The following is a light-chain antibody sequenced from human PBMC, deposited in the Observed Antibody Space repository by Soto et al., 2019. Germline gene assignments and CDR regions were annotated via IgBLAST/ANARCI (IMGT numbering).Light chain of an antibody. CDR1: QTVSAGY. CDR2: GAS. CDR3: HQYGSSPPT. Sequence: VLTQSSSTLSLSPGERATLSCRASQTVSAGYLAWYQQKPGQAPRLLIFGASSRATGIPDRFSGTGSGTDFTLTISRLEPEDFAVYYCHQYGSSPPTFGGGTKVEIK. J-gene: IGKJ4*01. V-gene: IGKV3-20*01.